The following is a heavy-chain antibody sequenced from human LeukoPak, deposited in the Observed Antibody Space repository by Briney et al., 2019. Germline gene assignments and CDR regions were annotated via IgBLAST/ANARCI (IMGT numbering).Heavy chain of an antibody. Sequence: ASVKVSCKASGYTFTSYYMHWVRQAPGQGLEWMGIINPSGGSTSYAQKFQGRVTMTRDTSISTAYMDLSRLRSDDTAVYYCARGGLPVYYCYMDVWGKGTTVTISS. CDR2: INPSGGST. V-gene: IGHV1-46*01. J-gene: IGHJ6*03. CDR1: GYTFTSYY. CDR3: ARGGLPVYYCYMDV. D-gene: IGHD3-16*01.